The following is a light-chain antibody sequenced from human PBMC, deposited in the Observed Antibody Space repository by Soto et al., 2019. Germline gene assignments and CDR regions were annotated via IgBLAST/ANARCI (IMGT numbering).Light chain of an antibody. J-gene: IGKJ4*01. Sequence: EILLAQSPDPLSVSPGETVTLPCRASQSIRTNLAWYQHKPGQSPRLLIYGASTRATGIPARFSGSGSGTEFTLTISSLQSEDFAVYYCQQYNNWPRSTFGGGTKVDIK. CDR1: QSIRTN. V-gene: IGKV3-15*01. CDR3: QQYNNWPRST. CDR2: GAS.